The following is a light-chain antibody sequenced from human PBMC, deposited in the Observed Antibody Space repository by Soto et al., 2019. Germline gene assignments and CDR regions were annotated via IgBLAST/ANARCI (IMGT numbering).Light chain of an antibody. CDR3: AAWDDTLTGPV. J-gene: IGLJ3*02. V-gene: IGLV1-44*01. CDR1: SSNIGTNT. Sequence: QSVLTQPPSASGTPGQRVTISCSGSSSNIGTNTVDWYRQLPGTAPKLLIYGNSQRPSGVPDRFSGSKSGTSASLAIGGLQSEDEADYYCAAWDDTLTGPVFGGGTKVTVL. CDR2: GNS.